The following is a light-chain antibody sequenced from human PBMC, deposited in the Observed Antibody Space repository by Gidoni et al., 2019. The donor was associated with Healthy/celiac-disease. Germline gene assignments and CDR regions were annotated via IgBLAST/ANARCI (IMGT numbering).Light chain of an antibody. V-gene: IGKV3-20*01. Sequence: EIVLTQSPGTLSLSPGERATLSCRASQSVSSSYLAWYQQKPGQAPSLLIYGAASRAPGIPDRFSGSGSGTDFTLTISRLEPEDFAVYYCQQYGSSPCSFGQGTKLEIK. J-gene: IGKJ2*04. CDR3: QQYGSSPCS. CDR2: GAA. CDR1: QSVSSSY.